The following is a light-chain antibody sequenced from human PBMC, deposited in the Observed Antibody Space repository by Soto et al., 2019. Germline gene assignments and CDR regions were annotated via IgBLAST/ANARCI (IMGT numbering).Light chain of an antibody. Sequence: HLVLTQSPSASASLGASVKLTCTLSSGHSSYAIAWHQQQPEKGPRYLMKLDSDGSHTKGDAIPDRFSGSSSGAERYLTISCLQSEDEADYYCQTWGTGIHVVFGGGTKVTVL. V-gene: IGLV4-69*01. CDR2: LDSDGSH. J-gene: IGLJ2*01. CDR1: SGHSSYA. CDR3: QTWGTGIHVV.